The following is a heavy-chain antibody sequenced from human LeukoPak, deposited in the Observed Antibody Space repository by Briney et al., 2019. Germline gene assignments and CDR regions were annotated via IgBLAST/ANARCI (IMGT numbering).Heavy chain of an antibody. CDR1: GFTFSSYS. CDR2: ISSSSSYI. J-gene: IGHJ4*02. D-gene: IGHD3-22*01. Sequence: GGSLRLSCAASGFTFSSYSMNWVRQAPGKGLEWVSSISSSSSYIYYADSVKGRFTISRDNAKNSLYLQMNSLKAEDTAVYYCAGGRAYYYDSSGYYAAEGDYWGQGTLVTVSS. V-gene: IGHV3-21*01. CDR3: AGGRAYYYDSSGYYAAEGDY.